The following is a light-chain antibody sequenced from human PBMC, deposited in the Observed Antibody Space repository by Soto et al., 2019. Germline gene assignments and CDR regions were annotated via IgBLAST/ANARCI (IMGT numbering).Light chain of an antibody. CDR2: GAS. CDR3: QQRSNWPT. CDR1: PTVSTNY. J-gene: IGKJ4*01. Sequence: EIVMTQSPGTLSVSPGERATLSCRASPTVSTNYLAWYQQKPGQAPRLLIYGASTRATGIPARFSGSGSGTDFTLTISSLEPEDFAVYYCQQRSNWPTFGGGTKVDIK. V-gene: IGKV3-11*01.